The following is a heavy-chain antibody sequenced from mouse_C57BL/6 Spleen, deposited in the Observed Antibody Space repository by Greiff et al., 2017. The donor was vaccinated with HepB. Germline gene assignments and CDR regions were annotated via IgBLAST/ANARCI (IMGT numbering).Heavy chain of an antibody. J-gene: IGHJ1*03. D-gene: IGHD1-1*01. CDR3: ARDYGSRGACGYFDV. Sequence: QVQLQQPGAELVRPGSSVKLSCKASGYTFTSYWMHWVKQRPIQGLEWIGNIDPSDSETHYNQKFKDKATLTVDKSSSAAYMQRSSLTSEDAAVYYCARDYGSRGACGYFDVWGTGTTVTVSS. CDR2: IDPSDSET. CDR1: GYTFTSYW. V-gene: IGHV1-52*01.